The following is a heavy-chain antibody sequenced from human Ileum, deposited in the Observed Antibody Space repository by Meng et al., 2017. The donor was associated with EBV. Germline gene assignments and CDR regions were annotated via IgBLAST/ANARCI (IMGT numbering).Heavy chain of an antibody. V-gene: IGHV4-4*02. J-gene: IGHJ4*02. Sequence: QGQLQGSGPGLGKPSGTPSPTWAVSGGSISSSNWWSWVRQPPGKGLEWIGEIYHSGSTNYNPSLKSRVTMSVDKSKNQFSLNLSSVTAADTAVYYCARVGQWLPIDYWGQGTLVTVSS. CDR3: ARVGQWLPIDY. D-gene: IGHD6-19*01. CDR2: IYHSGST. CDR1: GGSISSSNW.